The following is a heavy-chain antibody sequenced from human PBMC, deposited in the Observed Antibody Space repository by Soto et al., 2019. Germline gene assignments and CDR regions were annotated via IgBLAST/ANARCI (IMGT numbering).Heavy chain of an antibody. V-gene: IGHV4-59*07. CDR3: ASLLHWNDEDDY. J-gene: IGHJ4*02. CDR2: IYYSGST. D-gene: IGHD1-1*01. CDR1: GGSISSYY. Sequence: SDTLSLTCTVSGGSISSYYWSWIRQPPGKGLEWIGYIYYSGSTNYNPSLKSRVTISVDTSKNQFSLKLSSVTAADTAVYYCASLLHWNDEDDYWGQGTLVTVSS.